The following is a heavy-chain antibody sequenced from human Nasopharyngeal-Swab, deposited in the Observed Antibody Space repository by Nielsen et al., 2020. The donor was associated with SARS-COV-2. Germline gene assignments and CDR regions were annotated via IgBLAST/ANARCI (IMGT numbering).Heavy chain of an antibody. Sequence: ESLKISCAVYGGSFSGYYWSWIRQPPGKGLEWIGEINHSGSTNYNPSLKSRVTISVDTSKNQFSLKLSSVTAADTAVYYCASGGNYYDSSGLFDYWGQGTLVTVSS. CDR2: INHSGST. CDR1: GGSFSGYY. V-gene: IGHV4-34*01. CDR3: ASGGNYYDSSGLFDY. D-gene: IGHD3-22*01. J-gene: IGHJ4*02.